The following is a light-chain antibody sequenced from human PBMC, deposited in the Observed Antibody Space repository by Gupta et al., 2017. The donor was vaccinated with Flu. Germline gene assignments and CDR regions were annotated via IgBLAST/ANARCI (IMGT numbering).Light chain of an antibody. V-gene: IGLV2-14*01. CDR2: EVN. Sequence: QSITISCTGTSSDIGGYNYVSWYQQHPGNAPKLMIFEVNNRPSGVSNRFSGSKSGNTASLTISGLPAEDEAHYYCSSYTGSSTLFGGGTKLTVL. CDR3: SSYTGSSTL. J-gene: IGLJ2*01. CDR1: SSDIGGYNY.